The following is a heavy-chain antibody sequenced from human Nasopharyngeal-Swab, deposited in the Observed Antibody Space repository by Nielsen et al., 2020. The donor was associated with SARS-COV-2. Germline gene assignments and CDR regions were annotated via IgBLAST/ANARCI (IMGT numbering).Heavy chain of an antibody. D-gene: IGHD6-19*01. J-gene: IGHJ4*02. Sequence: GESLKISCAASGFTFTNYAMSWVRQAPGKGLEWISETSTGGGSTNYADSVKGRFTSSRDNSKTTLFLQMNSLTAEDTAVYYCAKAHGGGWVTEFDSWGQGTLVTVSS. V-gene: IGHV3-23*01. CDR3: AKAHGGGWVTEFDS. CDR1: GFTFTNYA. CDR2: TSTGGGST.